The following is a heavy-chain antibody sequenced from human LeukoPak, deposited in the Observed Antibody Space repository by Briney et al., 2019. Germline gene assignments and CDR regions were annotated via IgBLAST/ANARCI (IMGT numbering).Heavy chain of an antibody. CDR1: GGSFSGYY. D-gene: IGHD2-2*01. CDR2: INHSGST. CDR3: ARQLIIVVVPAAPEAQTRSGMDV. Sequence: KPSETLSLTCAVYGGSFSGYYWSWIRQPPGKGLEWIGEINHSGSTNYNPSLKSRVTISVDTSKNQFSLKLSSVTAADTAVYYCARQLIIVVVPAAPEAQTRSGMDVWGKGTTVTVSS. V-gene: IGHV4-34*01. J-gene: IGHJ6*04.